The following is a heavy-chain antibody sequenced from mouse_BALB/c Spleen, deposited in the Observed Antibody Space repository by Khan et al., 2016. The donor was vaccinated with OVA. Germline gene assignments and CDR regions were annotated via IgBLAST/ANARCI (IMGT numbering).Heavy chain of an antibody. D-gene: IGHD1-1*01. Sequence: EVQLQESGGGLVQPGGSRKLSCAASGFTFSSYGMHWVRQAPEKGLEWVAYISGDSSTIYYTDTVKGRFTISRDNPKNTLSLQMTSLMSEDTAMYYCATSYYYGDCFDYWGPGTTLTVSS. CDR1: GFTFSSYG. CDR3: ATSYYYGDCFDY. V-gene: IGHV5-17*02. CDR2: ISGDSSTI. J-gene: IGHJ2*01.